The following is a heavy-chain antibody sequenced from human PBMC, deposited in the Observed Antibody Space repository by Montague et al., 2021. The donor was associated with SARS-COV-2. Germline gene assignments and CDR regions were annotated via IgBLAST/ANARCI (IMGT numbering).Heavy chain of an antibody. CDR1: GGSISTYY. Sequence: SETLSPTCTVSGGSISTYYWSWIRQPPGKGLEWIGYIYYSGSTNYNPSLKSRVTISVDTSKNQFSLKLSSVTAADTAVYYCARHGPIVVVTAVDDTFDIWGQGTMVTVSS. CDR2: IYYSGST. CDR3: ARHGPIVVVTAVDDTFDI. J-gene: IGHJ3*02. V-gene: IGHV4-59*08. D-gene: IGHD2-21*02.